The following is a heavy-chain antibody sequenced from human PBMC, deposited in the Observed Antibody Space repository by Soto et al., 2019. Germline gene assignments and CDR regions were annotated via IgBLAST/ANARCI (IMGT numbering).Heavy chain of an antibody. Sequence: QVQLEQSGAEVKKPGSSVKLSCKASGGTFRNSAISWVRQAPGQGLEWMGGIMPIFRTPDYAQKFQGRVTITADESTNTAYMELSGLRSDDTAVHYCARDNDRPQLGGNYYYILDVWGHGTTVTVSS. J-gene: IGHJ6*02. V-gene: IGHV1-69*12. CDR1: GGTFRNSA. CDR3: ARDNDRPQLGGNYYYILDV. D-gene: IGHD1-1*01. CDR2: IMPIFRTP.